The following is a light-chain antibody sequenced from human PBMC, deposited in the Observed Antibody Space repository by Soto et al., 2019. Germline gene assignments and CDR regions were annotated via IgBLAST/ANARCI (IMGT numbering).Light chain of an antibody. CDR2: DTS. J-gene: IGKJ5*01. V-gene: IGKV3-11*01. Sequence: EIVFTQSPSTLSFSPGERATISCRASQSVSSSLAWYQQKPGQAPRLLISDTSNRATGIPARFSGSGSGTDFTLTISSLEPEDFAVYYCQQRSNWRITFGQGTRLEI. CDR3: QQRSNWRIT. CDR1: QSVSSS.